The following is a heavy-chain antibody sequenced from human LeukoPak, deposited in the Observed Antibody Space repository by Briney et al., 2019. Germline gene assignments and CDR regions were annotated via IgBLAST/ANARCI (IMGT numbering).Heavy chain of an antibody. CDR3: ATPIYNDLLTAYQH. CDR1: GGSISSSRSY. Sequence: TSETLSLTCTVSGGSISSSRSYWAWLRQPPGKGLEWIGTIYYSGNTYYRPSLKSRVTISVDTPKNQFSLKLSSVTAADTAVYYCATPIYNDLLTAYQHWGQGILVTVSS. J-gene: IGHJ4*02. V-gene: IGHV4-39*01. D-gene: IGHD3-9*01. CDR2: IYYSGNT.